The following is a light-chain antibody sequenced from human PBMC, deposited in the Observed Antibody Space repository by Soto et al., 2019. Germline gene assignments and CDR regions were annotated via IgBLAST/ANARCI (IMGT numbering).Light chain of an antibody. J-gene: IGKJ5*01. CDR1: QSVSSY. CDR2: GAS. Sequence: EIVLTQSPATLSLSRGERATLSCRASQSVSSYLAWYQQKPGQAPRLLISGASSRATGIPDRFSGSGSGTDFTLTISRLEPEDFALYYCQHYVERSPITFGQGTRLEI. V-gene: IGKV3-20*01. CDR3: QHYVERSPIT.